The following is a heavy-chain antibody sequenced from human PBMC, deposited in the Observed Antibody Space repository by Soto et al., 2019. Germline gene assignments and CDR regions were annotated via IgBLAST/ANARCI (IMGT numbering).Heavy chain of an antibody. V-gene: IGHV3-49*04. CDR1: GFTIGDYA. D-gene: IGHD3-16*01. J-gene: IGHJ4*02. CDR3: TRASSLDFDF. Sequence: PGGSLRLSCTTSGFTIGDYALSWVRQAPGKGLEWVGFIRRNAYGGTTDYAASVKGRFTISRDDSKSIAYLQMNSLRTEDTALYYCTRASSLDFDFWGQGTLVTVSS. CDR2: IRRNAYGGTT.